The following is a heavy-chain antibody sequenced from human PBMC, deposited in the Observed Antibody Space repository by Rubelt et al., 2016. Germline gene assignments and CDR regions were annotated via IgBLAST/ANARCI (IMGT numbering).Heavy chain of an antibody. J-gene: IGHJ4*02. V-gene: IGHV4-39*02. Sequence: QLQLQESGPGLVKPSETLSLTCTVSGDSISSSDDYWAWIRQPPGKGLEWIGSTYHSGTTFYNPALKGRVTISADTSKNQFALKVNSGTAADTAVYYCARESYDSSGYYAYWGQGTLVTVSS. CDR2: TYHSGTT. D-gene: IGHD3-22*01. CDR3: ARESYDSSGYYAY. CDR1: GDSISSSDDY.